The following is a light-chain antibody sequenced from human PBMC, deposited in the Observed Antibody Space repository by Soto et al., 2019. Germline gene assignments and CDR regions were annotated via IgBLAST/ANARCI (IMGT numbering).Light chain of an antibody. CDR2: EVS. CDR3: SSSAGSNNLVV. V-gene: IGLV2-8*01. J-gene: IGLJ2*01. CDR1: SSDVGGYNY. Sequence: QSALTQPPSASGSPGQSVTISCTGTSSDVGGYNYVSWYQQHPGKAPKLMIYEVSKRPSGVPDRFSGSKSGNTASLTVSVLQAEDEADYYCSSSAGSNNLVVFGGGTQMTVL.